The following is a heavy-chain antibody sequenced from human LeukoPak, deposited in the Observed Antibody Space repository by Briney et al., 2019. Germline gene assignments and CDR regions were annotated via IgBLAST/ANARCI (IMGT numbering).Heavy chain of an antibody. Sequence: SETLSLTCTVSGGSISSYYWSWIRQPPGKGLEWIGYIYYSGSTNYNPSLKSRVTISVDTSKNLFSLKLSSVTAADTAVYYCARGLQYYYDSSGYSIWGQGTMVTVSS. D-gene: IGHD3-22*01. CDR1: GGSISSYY. V-gene: IGHV4-59*01. J-gene: IGHJ3*02. CDR2: IYYSGST. CDR3: ARGLQYYYDSSGYSI.